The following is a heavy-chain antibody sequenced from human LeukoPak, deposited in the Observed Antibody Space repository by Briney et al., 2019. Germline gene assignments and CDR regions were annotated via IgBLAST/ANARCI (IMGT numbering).Heavy chain of an antibody. V-gene: IGHV1-18*01. CDR3: ASSRAAWLLFDY. J-gene: IGHJ4*02. Sequence: GASAKVSCKASGYTFTSYGISWVRQAPGQGLEWMGWISAYNGNTNYAQKLQGRVTMTTDTSTSTAYMELRSLRSDDTAVYYCASSRAAWLLFDYWGQGTLVTVSS. CDR1: GYTFTSYG. D-gene: IGHD3-3*01. CDR2: ISAYNGNT.